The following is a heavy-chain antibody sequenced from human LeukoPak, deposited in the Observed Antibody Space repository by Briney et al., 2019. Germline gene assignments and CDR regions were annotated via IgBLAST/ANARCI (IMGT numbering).Heavy chain of an antibody. J-gene: IGHJ5*02. CDR1: GGFISGKY. CDR2: IYYSGST. V-gene: IGHV4-59*12. D-gene: IGHD4-17*01. CDR3: ARGHDYGDYVNWFDP. Sequence: SETLSLTCTVSGGFISGKYWGWIRQTPGKGLEWVGYIYYSGSTNYNPSLKSRVTISVDTSKNQFSLKLSSVTAADTAVYYCARGHDYGDYVNWFDPWGQGTLVTVSS.